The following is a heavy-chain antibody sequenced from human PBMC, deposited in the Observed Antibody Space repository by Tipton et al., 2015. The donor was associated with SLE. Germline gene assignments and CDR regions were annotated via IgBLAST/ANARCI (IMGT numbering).Heavy chain of an antibody. J-gene: IGHJ4*02. Sequence: QLVQSGAEVKKPGESLKISCKGSGDSVTSHWIGWVRQMPGKGLEWMGMIYLDDSDTRYSPSFQGHVTISADRSISTAYLQWSSLKASDTAVYYCARRALLPGTPPMSWHYFDYWGQGTLVTVSS. D-gene: IGHD1-26*01. CDR2: IYLDDSDT. V-gene: IGHV5-51*01. CDR1: GDSVTSHW. CDR3: ARRALLPGTPPMSWHYFDY.